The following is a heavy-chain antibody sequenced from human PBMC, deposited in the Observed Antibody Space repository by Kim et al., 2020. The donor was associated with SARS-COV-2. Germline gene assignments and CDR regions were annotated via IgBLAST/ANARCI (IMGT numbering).Heavy chain of an antibody. D-gene: IGHD3-22*01. V-gene: IGHV1-69*01. CDR3: ARDLDSSGYYFDY. Sequence: AQKFQGRVTITADESTSTAYMELSSLRSEDTAVYYCARDLDSSGYYFDYWGQGTLVTVSS. J-gene: IGHJ4*02.